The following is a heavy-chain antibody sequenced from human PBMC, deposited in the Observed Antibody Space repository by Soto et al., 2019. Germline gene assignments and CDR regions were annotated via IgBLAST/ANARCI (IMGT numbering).Heavy chain of an antibody. CDR3: GRNIVLTGLDS. CDR2: IYYSGST. CDR1: GGSISSGDYY. V-gene: IGHV4-30-4*01. D-gene: IGHD2-8*01. J-gene: IGHJ5*01. Sequence: SETLSLPCTLSGGSISSGDYYWSWIRQPPGKGLEWIGYIYYSGSTYYNPSLKSRVTISVDTSKNQFSLKLSSVTAADTAVYYCGRNIVLTGLDSWGQGTLATVSS.